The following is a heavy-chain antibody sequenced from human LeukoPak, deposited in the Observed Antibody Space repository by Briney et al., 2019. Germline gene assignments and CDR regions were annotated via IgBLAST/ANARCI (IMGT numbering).Heavy chain of an antibody. J-gene: IGHJ4*02. CDR2: IYHSGTT. V-gene: IGHV4-38-2*02. Sequence: SETLSLTCSVSGYSISSGYYWGWIRQPPGKGLEWIGSIYHSGTTYYNPSLKSRVTISVDTSKNQFSLKLSSVTAADTAVYYCARSPSGRGYSYGFPFDYWGQGTLVTVSS. D-gene: IGHD5-18*01. CDR3: ARSPSGRGYSYGFPFDY. CDR1: GYSISSGYY.